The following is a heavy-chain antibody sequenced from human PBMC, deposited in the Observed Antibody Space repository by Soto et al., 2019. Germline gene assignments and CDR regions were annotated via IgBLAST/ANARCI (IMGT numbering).Heavy chain of an antibody. Sequence: EVQLLESGGGLVQPGGSLRLSCAASGFTFSSYAMSWVRQAPGKGLEWVSGISGSGVSTYYADSVKGRFTISSDNSKSTLYQQMDSLRAEDTAVYYCAKDRERIATRSIDYWGQGTLVTVSS. D-gene: IGHD6-6*01. J-gene: IGHJ4*02. CDR3: AKDRERIATRSIDY. V-gene: IGHV3-23*01. CDR1: GFTFSSYA. CDR2: ISGSGVST.